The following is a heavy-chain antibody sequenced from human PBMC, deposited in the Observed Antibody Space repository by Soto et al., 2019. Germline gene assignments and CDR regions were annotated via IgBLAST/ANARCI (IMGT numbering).Heavy chain of an antibody. CDR3: SKEKYRRVYIWKYLDY. CDR1: GFSFSSYA. J-gene: IGHJ4*03. Sequence: GGSLTLCCAASGFSFSSYAISWGRQGPGKGLEWESVSSGSGDSTYFADSVKGRFTISRDNSESRRYQQRNSLKAEDTAVFSCSKEKYRRVYIWKYLDYRGKG. CDR2: SSGSGDST. D-gene: IGHD3-16*01. V-gene: IGHV3-23*01.